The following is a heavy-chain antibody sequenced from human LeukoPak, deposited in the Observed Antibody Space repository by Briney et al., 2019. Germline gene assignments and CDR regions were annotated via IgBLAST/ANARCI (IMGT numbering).Heavy chain of an antibody. CDR3: ARAHPFYCSGGSCFPVKFRLGIYFVY. CDR1: GGSFSGYY. CDR2: INHSGST. D-gene: IGHD2-15*01. J-gene: IGHJ4*02. Sequence: TPSETLSLTCAVYGGSFSGYYWSWIRQPPGKGLEWIGEINHSGSTNYNPSLKSRVTISVDTSKNQFSLKLSSVTAADTAVYYCARAHPFYCSGGSCFPVKFRLGIYFVYWGQGTLVTVSS. V-gene: IGHV4-34*01.